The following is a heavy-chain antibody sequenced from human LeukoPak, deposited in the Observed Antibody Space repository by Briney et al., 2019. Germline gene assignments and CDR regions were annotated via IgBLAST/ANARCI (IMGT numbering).Heavy chain of an antibody. J-gene: IGHJ4*02. CDR3: ARDSGSYRYFDY. CDR2: ISSSSSYT. D-gene: IGHD1-26*01. Sequence: GGSLRLSCAASGFTFSDYYMSWIRQAPGKGREWVSYISSSSSYTNYADSVEGRFTISRDNAKNSLYLQVNSLRAEDTAVYYCARDSGSYRYFDYWGQGTLVTVSS. CDR1: GFTFSDYY. V-gene: IGHV3-11*05.